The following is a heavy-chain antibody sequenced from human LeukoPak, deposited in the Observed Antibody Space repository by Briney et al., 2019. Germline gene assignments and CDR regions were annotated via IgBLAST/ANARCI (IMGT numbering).Heavy chain of an antibody. Sequence: SETLSLTCAVYGGSFSGYYWSWFRQPPGKGLEWIGEINHSGSINYNPSLKSRVTISVDTSKNQFSLKLSSVTAADTAVYYCARVPGYFYFGQLLFSHFDYWGQGTLVTVSS. J-gene: IGHJ4*02. D-gene: IGHD2-2*01. CDR3: ARVPGYFYFGQLLFSHFDY. CDR2: INHSGSI. CDR1: GGSFSGYY. V-gene: IGHV4-34*01.